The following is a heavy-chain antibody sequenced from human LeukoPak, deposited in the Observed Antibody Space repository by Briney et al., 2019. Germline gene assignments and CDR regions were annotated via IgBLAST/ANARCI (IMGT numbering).Heavy chain of an antibody. D-gene: IGHD3-10*01. Sequence: SVKVSCKASGGTFTSYAISWVRQAPGQGLEWMGGIIPIFGTANYAQKFQGRVTITADESTNTAYMEVNSLRSEDTAVYYCARVPGSGTYYWYYFDYWGQGTLVTVSS. V-gene: IGHV1-69*13. CDR1: GGTFTSYA. J-gene: IGHJ4*02. CDR3: ARVPGSGTYYWYYFDY. CDR2: IIPIFGTA.